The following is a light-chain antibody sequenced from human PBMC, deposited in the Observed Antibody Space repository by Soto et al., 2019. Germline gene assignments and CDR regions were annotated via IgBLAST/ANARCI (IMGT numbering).Light chain of an antibody. CDR1: QTIITY. CDR3: HQSYSTPALT. J-gene: IGKJ4*01. Sequence: DIQMTQSPSSLSASVGDRVTITCRASQTIITYLNWYQQKPGKAPHLLIYGASSLQSGVPSRFSGSGSGTDFSLTISSLQPEDFATYYCHQSYSTPALTFGGGTKVEIK. V-gene: IGKV1-39*01. CDR2: GAS.